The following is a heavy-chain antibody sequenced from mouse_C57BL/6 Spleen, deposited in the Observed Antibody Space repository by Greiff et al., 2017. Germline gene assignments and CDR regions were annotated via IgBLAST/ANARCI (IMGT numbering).Heavy chain of an antibody. V-gene: IGHV1-9*01. Sequence: VQLKQSGAELMKPGASVKLSCKATGYTFTGYWIEWVKQRPGHGLEWIGEILPGSGSTNYNENFKCKATFTADTSSNTAYMQLSSLTTEDSAIYYCARGLWYYDEVSYFDYGGQGTTHTVSS. CDR3: ARGLWYYDEVSYFDY. CDR2: ILPGSGST. CDR1: GYTFTGYW. J-gene: IGHJ2*01. D-gene: IGHD2-1*01.